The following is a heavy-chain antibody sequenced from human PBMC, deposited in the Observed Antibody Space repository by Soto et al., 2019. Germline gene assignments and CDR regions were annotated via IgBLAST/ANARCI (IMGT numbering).Heavy chain of an antibody. Sequence: GGYLRLSCAASGFTFSSYWMSWVRQAPGKGLEWVANIKQDGSEKYYVDSVKGRFTISRDNAKNSLYLQMNSLRAEDTAVYYCARERYSSSGVGFDYYYGMDVWGQGTAVTVSS. D-gene: IGHD6-13*01. J-gene: IGHJ6*02. CDR3: ARERYSSSGVGFDYYYGMDV. CDR1: GFTFSSYW. V-gene: IGHV3-7*01. CDR2: IKQDGSEK.